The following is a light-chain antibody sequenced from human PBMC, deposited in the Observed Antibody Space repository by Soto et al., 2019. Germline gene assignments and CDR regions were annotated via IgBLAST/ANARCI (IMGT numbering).Light chain of an antibody. CDR3: LLSYSGATS. CDR1: PGAVTSGHY. CDR2: DTS. Sequence: QAVVTQDPPLLCSPGGPFILTCGSAPGAVTSGHYPYWFQQKPGQAPRTLIYDTSNKHSWTPARFSGSLLGGKAALTLSGAQPEDEAEYYCLLSYSGATSFGGGTKVTVL. V-gene: IGLV7-46*01. J-gene: IGLJ3*02.